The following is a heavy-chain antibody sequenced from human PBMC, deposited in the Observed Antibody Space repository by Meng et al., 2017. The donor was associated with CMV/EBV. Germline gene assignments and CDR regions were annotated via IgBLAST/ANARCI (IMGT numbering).Heavy chain of an antibody. V-gene: IGHV1-2*02. D-gene: IGHD1-26*01. Sequence: VKVSCKASGHTFTGYYMHWVRQAPGQGLEWMGRINPNSGGTNYAQKFQGRVTMSRDTSISTTYMELSSLRSDDTAVYYCARSSTSGNKDYWGQGTLVTVSS. J-gene: IGHJ4*02. CDR1: GHTFTGYY. CDR2: INPNSGGT. CDR3: ARSSTSGNKDY.